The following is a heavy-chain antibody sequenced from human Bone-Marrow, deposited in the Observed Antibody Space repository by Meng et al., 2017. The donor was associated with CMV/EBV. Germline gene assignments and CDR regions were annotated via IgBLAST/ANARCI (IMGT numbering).Heavy chain of an antibody. CDR2: ISYDGSNK. CDR1: GFTFSSYA. D-gene: IGHD6-19*01. Sequence: GESLKISCAASGFTFSSYAMHWVRQAPGKGLEWVAVISYDGSNKYYADSVKGRFTISRDNSKSTLYMQMNSLRPEDTAVYYCAKDPERRRVAGYGPLDIWGQGTVVTVSS. V-gene: IGHV3-30-3*01. J-gene: IGHJ3*02. CDR3: AKDPERRRVAGYGPLDI.